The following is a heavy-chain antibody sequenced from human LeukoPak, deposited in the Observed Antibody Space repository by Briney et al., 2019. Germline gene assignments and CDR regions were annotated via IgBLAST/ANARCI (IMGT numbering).Heavy chain of an antibody. CDR2: INHSGST. V-gene: IGHV4-34*01. CDR3: AREGEYSNSWYGLFDY. Sequence: SETLSLTCAVYGGSFSGYYWSWIRQPPGKGLEWIGEINHSGSTNYNPSLKSRVTISVDTSKNQFSLKLSSVTAADTAVYYCAREGEYSNSWYGLFDYWGQGTLVTVSS. CDR1: GGSFSGYY. D-gene: IGHD6-13*01. J-gene: IGHJ4*02.